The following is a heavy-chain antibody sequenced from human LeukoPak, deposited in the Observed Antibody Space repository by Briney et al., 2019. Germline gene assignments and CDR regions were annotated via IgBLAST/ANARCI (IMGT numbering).Heavy chain of an antibody. Sequence: SETLSLTCAVYGGSFSGYYWSWIRQPPGKGLEWIEEINHSGSTNYNPSLKSRVTISVDTSKNQFSLKLSSVTAADTAVYYCARGLVAGTIVYWGQGTLVTVSS. CDR3: ARGLVAGTIVY. J-gene: IGHJ4*02. CDR1: GGSFSGYY. D-gene: IGHD6-19*01. CDR2: INHSGST. V-gene: IGHV4-34*01.